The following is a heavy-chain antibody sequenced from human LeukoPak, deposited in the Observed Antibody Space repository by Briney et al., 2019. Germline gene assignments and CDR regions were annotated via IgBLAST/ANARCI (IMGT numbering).Heavy chain of an antibody. D-gene: IGHD3-9*01. J-gene: IGHJ4*02. CDR2: ISGSGGST. Sequence: PGGSLRLSCAASGFTFSSYAMSWVRQAPGKGLEWVSAISGSGGSTYYADSVRGRFTISRDNSKNTLYLQMNSLRAEDTAVYYCAKDTRVEYYDILTGYYDYWGQGTLVTVSS. CDR3: AKDTRVEYYDILTGYYDY. CDR1: GFTFSSYA. V-gene: IGHV3-23*01.